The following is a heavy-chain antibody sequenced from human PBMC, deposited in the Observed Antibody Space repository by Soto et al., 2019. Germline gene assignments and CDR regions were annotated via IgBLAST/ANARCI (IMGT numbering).Heavy chain of an antibody. CDR1: GFTFSSYA. D-gene: IGHD6-25*01. J-gene: IGHJ4*02. Sequence: EVQLLESGGGLVQPGGSLRLSCAASGFTFSSYAMSWVRQAPGKGLEWVSAIGGSGGSTYYADSVKGRFTISRDNSKNTLYLQMNSLRAEDTAVYYCAKDRLAPTSPIDYWGQGTLVTVSS. CDR3: AKDRLAPTSPIDY. CDR2: IGGSGGST. V-gene: IGHV3-23*01.